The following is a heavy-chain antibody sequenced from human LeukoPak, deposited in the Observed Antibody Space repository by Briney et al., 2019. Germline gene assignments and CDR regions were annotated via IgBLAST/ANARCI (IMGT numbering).Heavy chain of an antibody. CDR2: INHSGST. CDR3: ARREAGTENPDIVASTYFDY. D-gene: IGHD5-12*01. Sequence: SETLSLTCTVHVGSFSGYYWSWVRQPPGKGLEWIGEINHSGSTNYNPSLKSRVTISLDKSKNQFSLNLTSVTAADMAVYYCARREAGTENPDIVASTYFDYWGQGTLVTVSS. J-gene: IGHJ4*02. CDR1: VGSFSGYY. V-gene: IGHV4-34*01.